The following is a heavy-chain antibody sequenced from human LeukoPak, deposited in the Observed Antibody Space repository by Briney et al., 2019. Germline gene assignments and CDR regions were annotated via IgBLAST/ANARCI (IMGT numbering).Heavy chain of an antibody. J-gene: IGHJ5*02. CDR3: ARTKGYCSGGSCYSSWFDP. Sequence: PSETLSLTCTVSGGSLSSYYWSWIRQPAGKGLEWIGRIYTSGSTNYNPSLKSRVTTSVDTSKNQFSLKLSSVTAADTAVYYCARTKGYCSGGSCYSSWFDPWGQGTLVTVSS. D-gene: IGHD2-15*01. CDR2: IYTSGST. CDR1: GGSLSSYY. V-gene: IGHV4-4*07.